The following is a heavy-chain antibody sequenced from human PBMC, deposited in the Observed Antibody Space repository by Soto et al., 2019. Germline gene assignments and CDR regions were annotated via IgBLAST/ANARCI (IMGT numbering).Heavy chain of an antibody. V-gene: IGHV3-23*01. CDR1: GFTFGTYA. CDR2: IDPSGGST. J-gene: IGHJ5*02. Sequence: EVQLLESGGGLVQPGGSLRLSCAASGFTFGTYAMSWVRQAPGKGLEWVSGIDPSGGSTYYADSLKGLVTITSDNSKNTPFVQINSLRAEDTAVSYCAKDRDFWSGYYPCFDLWGQGTLVTVSS. CDR3: AKDRDFWSGYYPCFDL. D-gene: IGHD3-3*01.